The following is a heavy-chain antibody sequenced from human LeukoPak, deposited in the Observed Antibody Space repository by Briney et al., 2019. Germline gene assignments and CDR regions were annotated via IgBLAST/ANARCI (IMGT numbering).Heavy chain of an antibody. J-gene: IGHJ4*02. V-gene: IGHV4-59*08. D-gene: IGHD4-17*01. CDR1: GGSISSYY. CDR3: ARGAYDYGDYHLVSFDY. Sequence: SETLSLTCTVSGGSISSYYWSWIRQPPGKGLEWIGYIYYSGSTNYNPSLKSRVTISVDTSKNQFSLKLSSVTAADTAVYYCARGAYDYGDYHLVSFDYWGQGTLVTVSS. CDR2: IYYSGST.